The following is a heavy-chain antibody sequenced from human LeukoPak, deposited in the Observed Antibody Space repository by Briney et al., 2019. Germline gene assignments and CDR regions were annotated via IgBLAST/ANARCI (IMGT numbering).Heavy chain of an antibody. D-gene: IGHD3-10*01. V-gene: IGHV4-61*02. CDR3: ARGNRFEGELEY. CDR1: GGSISSGNYY. J-gene: IGHJ4*02. Sequence: SETLSLTCTVSGGSISSGNYYWAWIRQPAGKGLEWIGRIYISGDTNYNPSLKSRVTISVDTFKNQFSLSLSSVTAADTAVYYCARGNRFEGELEYWGQGTLVTVSS. CDR2: IYISGDT.